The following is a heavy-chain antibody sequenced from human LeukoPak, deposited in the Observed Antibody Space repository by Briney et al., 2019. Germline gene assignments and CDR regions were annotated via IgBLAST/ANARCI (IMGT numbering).Heavy chain of an antibody. Sequence: GGSLRLSCAASGFTFSSYGMHWVRQAPGKGLEWVAVISNDGSNKYYADSVKGRFTISRDNSKNTLYLQMNSLRAEDTAVYYCAKDSSYYYGSGRFYWGQGTLVTVSS. CDR1: GFTFSSYG. J-gene: IGHJ4*02. D-gene: IGHD3-10*01. V-gene: IGHV3-30*18. CDR3: AKDSSYYYGSGRFY. CDR2: ISNDGSNK.